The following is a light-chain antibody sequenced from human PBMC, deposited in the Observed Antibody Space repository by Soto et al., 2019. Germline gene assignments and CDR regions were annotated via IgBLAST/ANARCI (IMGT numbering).Light chain of an antibody. Sequence: QSALTQPRSVSGSPGQSVTISCTGTSSDVGGYNYVSWYQQLPGKAPKLMIYDVSKRPSGVPDRFSGSKSGNTASLTISGLQAEDEADYNCGSYAGSPTYVFGTGTNVTVL. J-gene: IGLJ1*01. CDR1: SSDVGGYNY. CDR2: DVS. V-gene: IGLV2-11*01. CDR3: GSYAGSPTYV.